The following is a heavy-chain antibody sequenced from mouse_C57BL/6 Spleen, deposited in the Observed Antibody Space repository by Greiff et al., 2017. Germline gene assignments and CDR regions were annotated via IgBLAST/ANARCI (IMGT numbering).Heavy chain of an antibody. V-gene: IGHV14-4*01. CDR3: TTGKIHDGYSWFAY. Sequence: EVQGVESGAELVRPGASVKLSCTASGFNIKDDYMHWVKQRPEQGLEWIGWIDPENGDPEYAPTFKGKATITSDTSSTTAYLQLSSLTSEDSAVYYCTTGKIHDGYSWFAYWGQGTLVTVSA. CDR2: IDPENGDP. D-gene: IGHD2-3*01. J-gene: IGHJ3*01. CDR1: GFNIKDDY.